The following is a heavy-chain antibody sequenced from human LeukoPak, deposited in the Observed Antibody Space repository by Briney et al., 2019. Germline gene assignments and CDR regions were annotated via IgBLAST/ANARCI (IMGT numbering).Heavy chain of an antibody. CDR1: GFSFSTYG. D-gene: IGHD2-15*01. Sequence: GGSLRLSCAASGFSFSTYGMTWVRQAPGKGLEWVSGISGSDGSTYYADPVKGRFIISRDNSKNTLYLQMNSLRAEDTAVYYCAKNIGGFDYWGQGTLVTVSS. CDR2: ISGSDGST. J-gene: IGHJ4*02. V-gene: IGHV3-23*01. CDR3: AKNIGGFDY.